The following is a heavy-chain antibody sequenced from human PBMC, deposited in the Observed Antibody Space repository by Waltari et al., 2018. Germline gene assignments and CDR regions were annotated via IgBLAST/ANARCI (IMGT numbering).Heavy chain of an antibody. Sequence: QVQLVQSGAEVKKPGASVKVSCKASGYTFIGYSMHWVRQAPGQGLEWMGWINPKSGGTNYAQKFQGRVTMTRDTSISVAYMELSRLRSDDTAVYYCARAPGAGPRDYWGQGTLVTVSS. CDR1: GYTFIGYS. V-gene: IGHV1-2*02. J-gene: IGHJ4*02. CDR3: ARAPGAGPRDY. D-gene: IGHD1-26*01. CDR2: INPKSGGT.